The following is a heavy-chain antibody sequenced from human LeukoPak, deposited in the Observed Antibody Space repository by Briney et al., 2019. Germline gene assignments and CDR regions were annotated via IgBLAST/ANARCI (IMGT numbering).Heavy chain of an antibody. CDR1: GFTFRSYW. CDR3: ARDPADYYNGMDV. Sequence: PGGSLRLSCAVSGFTFRSYWVSWVRQAPGKGLEWVANIKEDGSEKYYVDSVKGRFTISRDNTKNSLYLQMNSLRAEDTAVYYCARDPADYYNGMDVWGQGTTVTVS. V-gene: IGHV3-7*04. J-gene: IGHJ6*02. CDR2: IKEDGSEK.